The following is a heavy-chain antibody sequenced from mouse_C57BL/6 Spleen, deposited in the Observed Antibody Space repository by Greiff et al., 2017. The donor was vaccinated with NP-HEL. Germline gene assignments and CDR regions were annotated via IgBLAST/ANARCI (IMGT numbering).Heavy chain of an antibody. CDR2: IDPENGEP. CDR3: TTGFTTVVAKGDY. CDR1: AFNIKDAN. V-gene: IGHV14-4*01. J-gene: IGHJ2*01. D-gene: IGHD1-1*01. Sequence: EVQLHQSGADLVRPGASAKLSCPPPAFNIKDANMHWLKQRPEQGREWIGWIDPENGEPEYASKFQGKATITADTSSNTAYLQLSSLTSEDTAVYYCTTGFTTVVAKGDYWGQGTTLTVSS.